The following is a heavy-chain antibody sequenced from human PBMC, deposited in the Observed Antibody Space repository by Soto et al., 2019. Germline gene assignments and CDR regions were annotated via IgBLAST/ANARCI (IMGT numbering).Heavy chain of an antibody. CDR1: GFTVSGSY. CDR2: IYTDGRT. D-gene: IGHD1-26*01. Sequence: EMQLVESGGGLVQPGGFLRLSCAASGFTVSGSYMGWVRQAPGKGLDWVSSIYTDGRTYYADSVRGRFAISTDNSKDTLYLQMNNLRADDTAIYYCARHVGFYWYFDLWGRGTLVTVSS. V-gene: IGHV3-66*04. J-gene: IGHJ2*01. CDR3: ARHVGFYWYFDL.